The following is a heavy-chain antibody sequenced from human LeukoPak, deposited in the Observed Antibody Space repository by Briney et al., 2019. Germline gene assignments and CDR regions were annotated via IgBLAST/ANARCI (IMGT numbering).Heavy chain of an antibody. CDR2: INPIGGST. V-gene: IGHV1-46*01. CDR1: VYTFTSYY. D-gene: IGHD3-16*02. J-gene: IGHJ4*02. CDR3: ARGTYYDYVWGSYRPHFDY. Sequence: GASVKVSCKASVYTFTSYYMHWVRQAPVQGLEWMGIINPIGGSTSYAQKFQGRVTMTRDTSTSTVYMELSSLRSEDTAVYYCARGTYYDYVWGSYRPHFDYWGQGTLVTVSS.